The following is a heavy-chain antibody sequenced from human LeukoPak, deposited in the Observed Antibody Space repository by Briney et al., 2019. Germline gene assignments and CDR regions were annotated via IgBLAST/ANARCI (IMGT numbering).Heavy chain of an antibody. D-gene: IGHD3-16*01. CDR2: INGDGSDT. J-gene: IGHJ4*02. CDR1: GFTFSSYW. V-gene: IGHV3-74*01. Sequence: GSLRLTCAASGFTFSSYWMDWVRQTPGKGLVWVSRINGDGSDTAYADSVKGRFTISRDNAKNTVYLQMNSLRVEDTAVYYCARDLGGPDYWGQGARVTVSS. CDR3: ARDLGGPDY.